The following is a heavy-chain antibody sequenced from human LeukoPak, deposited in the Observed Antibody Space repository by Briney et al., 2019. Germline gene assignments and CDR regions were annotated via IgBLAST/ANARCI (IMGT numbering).Heavy chain of an antibody. D-gene: IGHD3-10*01. CDR3: ARTRTDTYYYGSGSYYTPYFDY. Sequence: GESLKISCKGSGYSFTSYWIGWVRQMPGKGLEWMGIIYPGDSDTRYSPSFQGQVTISADKSISTAYLQWSSLKASDTAMYYCARTRTDTYYYGSGSYYTPYFDYWGQGTLVTVSS. V-gene: IGHV5-51*01. J-gene: IGHJ4*02. CDR1: GYSFTSYW. CDR2: IYPGDSDT.